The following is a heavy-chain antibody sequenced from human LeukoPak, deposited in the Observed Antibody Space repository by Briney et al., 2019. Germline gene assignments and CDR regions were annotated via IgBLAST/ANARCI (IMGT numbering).Heavy chain of an antibody. V-gene: IGHV3-11*01. J-gene: IGHJ4*02. CDR2: ISSSGGTI. CDR1: GFTFSDYY. D-gene: IGHD3-16*02. CDR3: ARGDYVWGSYRYNQKNAIDY. Sequence: GGSLRLSCAASGFTFSDYYMNWIRQAPGMGLEWVSYISSSGGTISYADSVKGRFTISRDNAKNSLYLQMNSLRAEDTAVYYCARGDYVWGSYRYNQKNAIDYWGQGTLVTVSS.